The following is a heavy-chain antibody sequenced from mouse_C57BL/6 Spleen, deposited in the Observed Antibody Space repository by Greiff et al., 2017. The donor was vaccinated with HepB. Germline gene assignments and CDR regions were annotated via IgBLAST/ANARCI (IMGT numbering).Heavy chain of an antibody. D-gene: IGHD1-1*01. V-gene: IGHV5-12*01. J-gene: IGHJ2*01. CDR3: ARPNYYGSSYNYFDY. CDR1: GFTFSDYY. CDR2: ISNGGGST. Sequence: VQLKESGGGLVQPGGSLKLSCAASGFTFSDYYMYWVRQTPEKRLEWVAYISNGGGSTYYPVTVKGRFTISRDNAKNTLYLQMSRLKSEDTAMYYCARPNYYGSSYNYFDYWGQGTTLTVSS.